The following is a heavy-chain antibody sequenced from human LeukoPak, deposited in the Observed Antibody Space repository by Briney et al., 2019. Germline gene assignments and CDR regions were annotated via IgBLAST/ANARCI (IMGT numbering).Heavy chain of an antibody. V-gene: IGHV3-21*01. CDR3: ARGSGYGYLDY. CDR1: GFTFSSYS. CDR2: ISSSSSYI. D-gene: IGHD5-12*01. J-gene: IGHJ4*02. Sequence: PGGSLRLSCAASGFTFSSYSMSAGPQAPGKGLEWVSSISSSSSYIYYADSVKGRFTISRDNAKNSLYLQMNSLRAEDTAVYYCARGSGYGYLDYWGQGTLVTVSS.